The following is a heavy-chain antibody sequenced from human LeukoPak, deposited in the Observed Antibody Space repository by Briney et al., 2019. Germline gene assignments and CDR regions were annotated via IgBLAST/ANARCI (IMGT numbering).Heavy chain of an antibody. CDR2: ISSSSSYI. CDR3: AGDKLVPYYFDY. V-gene: IGHV3-21*01. Sequence: GALRLSCAASGFTFSSYSMNWVRQAPGKGLEWVSSISSSSSYIYYADSVKGRFTISRDNAKNSLYLQMNSLRAEDTAVYYCAGDKLVPYYFDYWGQGTLVTVSS. D-gene: IGHD6-6*01. CDR1: GFTFSSYS. J-gene: IGHJ4*02.